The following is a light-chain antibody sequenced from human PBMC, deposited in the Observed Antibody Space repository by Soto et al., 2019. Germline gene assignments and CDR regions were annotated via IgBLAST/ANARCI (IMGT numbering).Light chain of an antibody. J-gene: IGKJ5*01. CDR1: QSIGDY. V-gene: IGKV1-39*01. CDR3: QQNYSTTIT. CDR2: AAS. Sequence: DIQMTHSPSSLSASVGDRVTIICRASQSIGDYLNWYQQKPGKPPNILIHAASSLHNGVPSRFSGSRSGTDCTLTITTLKNEDGSTYYCQQNYSTTITFGQGTRLEIK.